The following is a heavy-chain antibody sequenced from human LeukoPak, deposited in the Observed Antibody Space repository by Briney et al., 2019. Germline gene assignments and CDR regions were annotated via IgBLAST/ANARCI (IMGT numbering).Heavy chain of an antibody. D-gene: IGHD3-22*01. Sequence: ASVKVSCKASGYTFTSYYMHWVRQAPGQGLEWMGIINPSGGSTSYAQKFQGRVTMTRDTSTSTVYMELSSLRSEDTAVYYCARTSARYYDSSGYYDYWGQGTLVTVSS. V-gene: IGHV1-46*01. CDR2: INPSGGST. J-gene: IGHJ4*02. CDR1: GYTFTSYY. CDR3: ARTSARYYDSSGYYDY.